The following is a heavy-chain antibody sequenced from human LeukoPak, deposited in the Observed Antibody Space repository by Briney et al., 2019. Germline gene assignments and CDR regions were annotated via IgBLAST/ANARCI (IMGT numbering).Heavy chain of an antibody. CDR1: GFTFSRYG. Sequence: GALRLSCAVSGFTFSRYGMSWVRQAPGTALEWVSGISPSGDITYYADSVKGRFTISRDNSKNTLYLELISLTAEDTAVYYCAEDDAWIRFGEWSQGTLVTVSS. V-gene: IGHV3-23*01. D-gene: IGHD3-10*01. J-gene: IGHJ4*02. CDR3: AEDDAWIRFGE. CDR2: ISPSGDIT.